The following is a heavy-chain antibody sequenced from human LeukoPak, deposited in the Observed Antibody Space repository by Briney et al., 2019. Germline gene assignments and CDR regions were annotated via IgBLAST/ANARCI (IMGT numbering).Heavy chain of an antibody. CDR3: ARGSGDFDY. CDR2: ISSSSSYI. V-gene: IGHV3-21*01. J-gene: IGHJ4*02. CDR1: GFTVSSNY. D-gene: IGHD6-25*01. Sequence: PGGSLRLSCAASGFTVSSNYMSWVRQAPGKGLEWVSSISSSSSYIYYADSVKGRFTISRDNAKNSLYLQMNSLRAEDTAVYYCARGSGDFDYWGQGTLVTVSS.